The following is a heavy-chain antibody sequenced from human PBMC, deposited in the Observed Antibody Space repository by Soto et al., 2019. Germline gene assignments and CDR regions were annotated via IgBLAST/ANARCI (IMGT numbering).Heavy chain of an antibody. CDR1: GGSISSSSYY. Sequence: QLQLQESGPGLVKPSETLSLTCTVSGGSISSSSYYWGWIRQPPGKGLEWIGSIYYSGSTYYHPSXXSXVXXSVDTSKNQFSLKLSSVTAADTAVYYCASPSTFDYWGQGTLVTVSS. V-gene: IGHV4-39*01. J-gene: IGHJ4*02. D-gene: IGHD1-1*01. CDR2: IYYSGST. CDR3: ASPSTFDY.